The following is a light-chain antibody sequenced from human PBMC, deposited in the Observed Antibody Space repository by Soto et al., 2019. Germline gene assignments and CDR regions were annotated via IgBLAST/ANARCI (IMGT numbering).Light chain of an antibody. CDR1: QRVSSNY. V-gene: IGKV3-20*01. J-gene: IGKJ5*01. Sequence: EIVMTQSPGTLSLSPGERATLSCRASQRVSSNYLAWYQQKPGQAPRLLIYGASSRATGIADRFSGSGSGTDFTLTISRLEPEDFALYYCQQYGYSPMTFGQGTRLEI. CDR3: QQYGYSPMT. CDR2: GAS.